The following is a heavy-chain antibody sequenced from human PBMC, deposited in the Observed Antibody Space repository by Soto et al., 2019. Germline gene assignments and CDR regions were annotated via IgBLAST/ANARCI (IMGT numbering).Heavy chain of an antibody. V-gene: IGHV3-30*18. CDR3: AKASHCNKGRCSLGLIGDRAFDI. CDR2: ISYDGSKK. D-gene: IGHD2-8*01. Sequence: QARLVESGGGVVQPGRSLRLSCEASGLTFSAYGMHWVRQAPGKGLEWVATISYDGSKKYFGDSVKGRFTISRDNSKSTLYLEMNSLRTEDTAVYYCAKASHCNKGRCSLGLIGDRAFDIWGQGKMVTVSS. CDR1: GLTFSAYG. J-gene: IGHJ3*02.